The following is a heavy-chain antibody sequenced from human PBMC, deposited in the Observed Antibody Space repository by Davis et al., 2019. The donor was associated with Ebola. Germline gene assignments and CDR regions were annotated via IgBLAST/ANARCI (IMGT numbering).Heavy chain of an antibody. J-gene: IGHJ4*02. CDR2: VRSHGSDD. D-gene: IGHD4-11*01. CDR1: GFSFSSTW. CDR3: ARDSDDYSFDY. Sequence: GGSLRLSCAASGFSFSSTWMHWVRQAPGRGLEWVAFVRSHGSDDHYADSVKGRFTISRDNSKNTLYLQMNSLRPEDTAVYYCARDSDDYSFDYWGQGTLVTVSS. V-gene: IGHV3-30*02.